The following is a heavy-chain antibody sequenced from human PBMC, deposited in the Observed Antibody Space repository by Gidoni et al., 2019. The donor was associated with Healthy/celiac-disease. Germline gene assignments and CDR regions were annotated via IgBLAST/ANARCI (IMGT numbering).Heavy chain of an antibody. J-gene: IGHJ4*02. CDR3: ARVYRFRLPYYFDY. CDR1: GGSIRSGEYY. CDR2: IYYSGST. Sequence: QVQLQESAPGLVQPSQTLSLTCTVSGGSIRSGEYYWSWIRQPPGKGLEWIGYIYYSGSTYYNPSLKSRVTISVETSKNQFSLKLSAVTAADTAVYYCARVYRFRLPYYFDYWGQGTLVTVSS. V-gene: IGHV4-30-4*01. D-gene: IGHD5-18*01.